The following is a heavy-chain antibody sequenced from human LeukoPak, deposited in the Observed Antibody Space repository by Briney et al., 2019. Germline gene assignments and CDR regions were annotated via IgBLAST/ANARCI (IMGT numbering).Heavy chain of an antibody. D-gene: IGHD2-21*02. Sequence: ASVKVSCKASGYTFTSYYMHWVRQAPGQGLEWMGIINPSGGSTSYAQKFQGRVTMTRDTSTSTVYMELSSLRSEDTAMYYCARVPKGDHFDYWGQGTLVTVSS. J-gene: IGHJ4*02. V-gene: IGHV1-46*01. CDR3: ARVPKGDHFDY. CDR2: INPSGGST. CDR1: GYTFTSYY.